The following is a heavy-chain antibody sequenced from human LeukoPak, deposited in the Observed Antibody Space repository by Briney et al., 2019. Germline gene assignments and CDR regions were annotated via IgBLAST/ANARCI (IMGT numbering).Heavy chain of an antibody. CDR1: GGSISSGDYY. D-gene: IGHD3-22*01. V-gene: IGHV4-30-4*01. J-gene: IGHJ3*02. CDR3: ARVVISLDAFGI. CDR2: IYYSGST. Sequence: SQTLSLTCTVSGGSISSGDYYWSWIRQPPGKGLEWIGYIYYSGSTYYNPSLKSRVTISVDTSKNQFSLKLSSVTAADTAVYYCARVVISLDAFGIWGQGTMVTVSS.